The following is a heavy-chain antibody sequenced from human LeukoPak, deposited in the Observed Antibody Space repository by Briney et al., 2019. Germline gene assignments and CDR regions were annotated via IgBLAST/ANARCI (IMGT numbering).Heavy chain of an antibody. D-gene: IGHD5-18*01. CDR1: GFTFSSYA. V-gene: IGHV3-64*01. CDR3: ARGSGYSYGTPFDY. J-gene: IGHJ4*02. Sequence: GGSLRLSCAASGFTFSSYAMHWVRQAPGKGLEYVSAISSHGGSTYYANSVKGRFTISRDNSKNTLYLQMGSLRAEDMAVYYCARGSGYSYGTPFDYWGQGTLVTVSS. CDR2: ISSHGGST.